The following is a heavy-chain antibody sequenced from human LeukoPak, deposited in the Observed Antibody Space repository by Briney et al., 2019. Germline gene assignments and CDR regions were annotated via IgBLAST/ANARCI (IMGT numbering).Heavy chain of an antibody. Sequence: ASVKVPCKASGYTFTSYGISRVRQAPGQGLEWMGWISAYNGNTNYAQKLQGRVTMTTDTSRSTAYMELRSLRSDDTAVYYCARDRSSQAFDIWGQGTMVTVSS. CDR1: GYTFTSYG. D-gene: IGHD6-6*01. V-gene: IGHV1-18*01. CDR2: ISAYNGNT. J-gene: IGHJ3*02. CDR3: ARDRSSQAFDI.